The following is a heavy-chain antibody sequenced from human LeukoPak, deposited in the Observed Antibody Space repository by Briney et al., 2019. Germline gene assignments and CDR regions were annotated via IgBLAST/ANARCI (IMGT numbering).Heavy chain of an antibody. CDR2: IYYSGST. V-gene: IGHV4-39*07. CDR3: ARDHYYGSGSYAFDI. Sequence: PSETLSLTCTVSGGSISSSSYYWGWIRQPPGKGLEWIGSIYYSGSTYYNPSLKSRVTISVDTSKNQFSLKLSSVTAADTAVYYCARDHYYGSGSYAFDIWGQGTMVTVSS. D-gene: IGHD3-10*01. CDR1: GGSISSSSYY. J-gene: IGHJ3*02.